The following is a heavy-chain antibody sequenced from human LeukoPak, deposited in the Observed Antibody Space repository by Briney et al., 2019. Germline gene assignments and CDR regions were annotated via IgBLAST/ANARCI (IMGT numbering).Heavy chain of an antibody. D-gene: IGHD6-19*01. CDR2: INPSGGST. Sequence: GASVKVPCKASGYIFTSYNIYWVRQAPGQGLEWMGIINPSGGSTNYAQKFQGRVTMTRDTSTSTVYMELSSLRSEDTAAHYCARFAVHRRITVAGQFGLDYWGQGTLVSVSS. CDR3: ARFAVHRRITVAGQFGLDY. V-gene: IGHV1-46*01. CDR1: GYIFTSYN. J-gene: IGHJ4*02.